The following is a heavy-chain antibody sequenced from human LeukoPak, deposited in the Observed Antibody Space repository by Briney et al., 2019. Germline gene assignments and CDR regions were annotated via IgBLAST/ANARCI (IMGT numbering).Heavy chain of an antibody. J-gene: IGHJ5*02. CDR2: ISGSGGST. CDR3: AKAGGSGNWFDP. CDR1: GITVSSNY. Sequence: PGGSLRLSCAASGITVSSNYMSWVRQAPGKGLEWVSAISGSGGSTYYADSVKGRFTISRGNSKNTLYLQMNSLRAEDTAVYYCAKAGGSGNWFDPWGQGTLVTVSS. V-gene: IGHV3-23*01. D-gene: IGHD3-10*01.